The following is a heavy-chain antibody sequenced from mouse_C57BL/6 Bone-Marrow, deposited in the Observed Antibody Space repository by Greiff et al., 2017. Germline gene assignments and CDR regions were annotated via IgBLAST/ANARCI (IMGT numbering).Heavy chain of an antibody. D-gene: IGHD3-3*01. V-gene: IGHV1-64*01. J-gene: IGHJ4*01. Sequence: VQLQQSGAELVKPGASVKLSCKASGYTFTSYWMHWVKQRPGQGLEWIGMIHPNSGSTNYTEKFKSKATLTVDKSSSTAYMQLSSLTSEDSAVYYCARERDALYYAMDYWGQGTSVTGAS. CDR3: ARERDALYYAMDY. CDR2: IHPNSGST. CDR1: GYTFTSYW.